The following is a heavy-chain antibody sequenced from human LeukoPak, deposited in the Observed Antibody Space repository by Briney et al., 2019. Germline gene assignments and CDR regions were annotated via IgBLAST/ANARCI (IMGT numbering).Heavy chain of an antibody. Sequence: SVKVSCKASGGTFSSYAISWVRQAPGQGLEWMGGIIPIFGTANYAQKFQGRVTITADKSTSTAYMELSSLRSEDTAVYYCACSMVRGVRQDYYYYGMDVWGKGTTVTASS. CDR2: IIPIFGTA. D-gene: IGHD3-10*01. V-gene: IGHV1-69*06. CDR1: GGTFSSYA. CDR3: ACSMVRGVRQDYYYYGMDV. J-gene: IGHJ6*04.